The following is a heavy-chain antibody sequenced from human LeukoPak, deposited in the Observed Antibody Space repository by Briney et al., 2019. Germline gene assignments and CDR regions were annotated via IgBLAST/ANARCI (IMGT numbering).Heavy chain of an antibody. CDR3: ARDSFSMVRGVIFGF. V-gene: IGHV3-23*01. J-gene: IGHJ4*02. CDR1: GFTFSNYV. D-gene: IGHD3-10*01. CDR2: IFGSGTNT. Sequence: PGGSLRLSCAASGFTFSNYVMSWVRQAPAKGLEWVSTIFGSGTNTYYADSVRGRFTISRDNSKNTLYLQMDSLRAEDTAVYYCARDSFSMVRGVIFGFWGQGILVTVSS.